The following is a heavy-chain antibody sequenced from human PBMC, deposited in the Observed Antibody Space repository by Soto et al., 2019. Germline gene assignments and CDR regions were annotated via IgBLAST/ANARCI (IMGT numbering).Heavy chain of an antibody. CDR3: ARDRRCGPSLGGHCYAYYRMDV. D-gene: IGHD3-16*01. J-gene: IGHJ6*02. Sequence: ASVKVSCKASGYTFTSYGISWLRQAPGQGLEWMGWISAYNGNTNYAQKLQGRVTMTTDTSTSTAYMELRSLRSDDTAVYYCARDRRCGPSLGGHCYAYYRMDVWGQGXPVTVYS. CDR2: ISAYNGNT. V-gene: IGHV1-18*04. CDR1: GYTFTSYG.